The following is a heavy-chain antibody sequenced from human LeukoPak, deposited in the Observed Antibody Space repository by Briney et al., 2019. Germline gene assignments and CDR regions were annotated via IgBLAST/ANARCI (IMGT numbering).Heavy chain of an antibody. D-gene: IGHD3-3*01. J-gene: IGHJ3*02. CDR1: GGSISSSSYY. CDR2: IYYSGST. Sequence: SETLSLTCTVSGGSISSSSYYWGWIRQPPGKGLEWIGSIYYSGSTYYNPSLKSRVTISVDTSKNQFSLKLSSVTAADTAVYYCARDRVTIFGVRGEAFAFDIWGQGTMVTVSS. V-gene: IGHV4-39*07. CDR3: ARDRVTIFGVRGEAFAFDI.